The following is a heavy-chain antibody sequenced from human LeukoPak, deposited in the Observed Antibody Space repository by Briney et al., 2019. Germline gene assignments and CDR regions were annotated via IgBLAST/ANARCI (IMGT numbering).Heavy chain of an antibody. CDR1: GYNFATYW. CDR2: IYPSDSDT. Sequence: GESLKISCKGSGYNFATYWIAWVRQMPGKGLEWMGIIYPSDSDTRYSPSFQGQVTISGDKSINTAYLQWSSLKASDSAMYYCARVFGGGEDQDSSSWPDLDYWGQGTLVTVSS. D-gene: IGHD6-13*01. CDR3: ARVFGGGEDQDSSSWPDLDY. J-gene: IGHJ4*02. V-gene: IGHV5-51*01.